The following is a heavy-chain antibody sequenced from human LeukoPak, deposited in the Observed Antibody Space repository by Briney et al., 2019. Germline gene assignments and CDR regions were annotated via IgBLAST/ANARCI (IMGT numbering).Heavy chain of an antibody. V-gene: IGHV4-59*01. CDR1: GGSISSSH. Sequence: SETLSLTCTVSGGSISSSHWSWIRQPPGKGLEWIGYIYYSGSSNYNPSLKSRVTISVDTSKNQFSLKVSSVTAADTAIYYCARRLYDSSGYYLDYWGQGTLVTVSS. D-gene: IGHD3-22*01. CDR3: ARRLYDSSGYYLDY. J-gene: IGHJ4*02. CDR2: IYYSGSS.